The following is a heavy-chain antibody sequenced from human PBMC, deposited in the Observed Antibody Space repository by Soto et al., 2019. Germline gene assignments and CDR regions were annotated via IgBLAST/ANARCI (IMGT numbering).Heavy chain of an antibody. CDR2: CHHTGDT. J-gene: IGHJ4*02. CDR1: GESFSAYY. V-gene: IGHV4-34*01. D-gene: IGHD3-10*01. Sequence: QVHVQQWGAGLLKPSETLSLTCGVNGESFSAYYWHWIRQSPGKGMEWIGDCHHTGDTKYNPSLKSRLYLSVDTAKNQFYQKLTSVTADETAVYYCVRFEARSPVSGPLADYCGQGTLVTVSS. CDR3: VRFEARSPVSGPLADY.